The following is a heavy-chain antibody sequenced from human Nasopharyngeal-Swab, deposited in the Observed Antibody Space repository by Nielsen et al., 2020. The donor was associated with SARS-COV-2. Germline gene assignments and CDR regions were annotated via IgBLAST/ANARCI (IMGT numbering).Heavy chain of an antibody. CDR2: ISSTGGNT. J-gene: IGHJ4*02. D-gene: IGHD3-22*01. CDR1: GFTFSNYA. CDR3: VKDSSGYESDS. V-gene: IGHV3-64D*06. Sequence: GGSLRLSCSASGFTFSNYAMHWVRQAPGKGLEYVSAISSTGGNTYYTDSVKGRFTISRDNSKNTLYLQMGSLRVEDTAVYYCVKDSSGYESDSWGQGTLVTVSS.